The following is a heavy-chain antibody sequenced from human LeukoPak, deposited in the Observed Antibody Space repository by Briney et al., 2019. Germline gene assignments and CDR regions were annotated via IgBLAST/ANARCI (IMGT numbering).Heavy chain of an antibody. J-gene: IGHJ4*02. Sequence: PSETLSLTCTVSGASISSYHWSWIRQPPGKGLEWIGYIYYSGSTNYNPSLKSRVTISVDTSKNQFSLRLTSVTAADTAVYYCARGGSGNSGNWGQGTLVTVSS. CDR1: GASISSYH. V-gene: IGHV4-59*01. D-gene: IGHD4-23*01. CDR2: IYYSGST. CDR3: ARGGSGNSGN.